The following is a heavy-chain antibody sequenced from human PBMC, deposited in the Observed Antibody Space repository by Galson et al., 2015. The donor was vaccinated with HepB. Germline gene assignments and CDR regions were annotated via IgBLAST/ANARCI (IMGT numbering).Heavy chain of an antibody. D-gene: IGHD2-8*01. CDR3: ARVDRYCTNGVCYTGEDY. V-gene: IGHV3-30-3*01. J-gene: IGHJ4*02. Sequence: SLRLSCAASGFTFSSYAMHWVRQAPGKGLEWVAVISYDGSNKYYADSVKGRFTISRDNSKNTLYLQMNSLRAEDTAVYYCARVDRYCTNGVCYTGEDYWGQGTLVTVSS. CDR2: ISYDGSNK. CDR1: GFTFSSYA.